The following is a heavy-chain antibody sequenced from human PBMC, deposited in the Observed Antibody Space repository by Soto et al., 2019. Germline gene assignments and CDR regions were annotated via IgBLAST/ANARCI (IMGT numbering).Heavy chain of an antibody. Sequence: QVQLQESGPGLVKPSQTLSLTCTVSVASISSGGYYWSWIRQHPGEGLEWIGYIYYSGSTSYNPSLKSRVIISVGTSKNQFSLKLSSVTDADTAVYYCARESKYDTSGYPPWFAPWGQGTLVTVSS. CDR2: IYYSGST. V-gene: IGHV4-31*03. D-gene: IGHD3-22*01. J-gene: IGHJ5*02. CDR3: ARESKYDTSGYPPWFAP. CDR1: VASISSGGYY.